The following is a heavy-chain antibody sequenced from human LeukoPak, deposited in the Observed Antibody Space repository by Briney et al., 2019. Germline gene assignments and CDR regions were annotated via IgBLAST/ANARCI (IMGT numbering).Heavy chain of an antibody. V-gene: IGHV1-69*04. CDR2: IIPILGIA. CDR3: ARGLWGYYYDSSGYSPPEYFQH. J-gene: IGHJ1*01. Sequence: SVKVSCKASGGTFSSYAISWVRQAPGQGLEWMGRIIPILGIANYAQKFQGRVTITAGKSTSTAYMELSSLRSEDTAVYYCARGLWGYYYDSSGYSPPEYFQHWGQGTLVSVSS. CDR1: GGTFSSYA. D-gene: IGHD3-22*01.